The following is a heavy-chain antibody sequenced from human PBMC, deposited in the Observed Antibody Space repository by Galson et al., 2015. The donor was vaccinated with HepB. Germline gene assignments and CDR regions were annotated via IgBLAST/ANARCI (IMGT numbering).Heavy chain of an antibody. J-gene: IGHJ5*02. V-gene: IGHV1-18*01. CDR3: ARAGGEYQLYEVFDWFDP. CDR1: GYTFTSYG. CDR2: ISAYNGNT. Sequence: SVKVSCKASGYTFTSYGISWVRQAPGQGLEWMGWISAYNGNTNYAQKLQGRVTMTTDTSTSTAYMELRSLRSDDAAVYYCARAGGEYQLYEVFDWFDPWGQGTLVTVSS. D-gene: IGHD2-2*01.